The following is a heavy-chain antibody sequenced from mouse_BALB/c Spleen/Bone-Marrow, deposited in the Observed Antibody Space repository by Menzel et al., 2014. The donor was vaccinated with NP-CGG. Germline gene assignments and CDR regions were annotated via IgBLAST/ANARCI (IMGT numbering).Heavy chain of an antibody. CDR1: GFNIKDTY. Sequence: EVQLQQSGAELVKPGASVKLSCTASGFNIKDTYMHWVKQRPEQGLEWIGRIDPANGNTKYDPKFQGQATITADTSSNTAYLQHSSLTSEDTAVYYCASYDYGYYFDYWGQGTTLTVSS. J-gene: IGHJ2*01. CDR2: IDPANGNT. V-gene: IGHV14-3*02. CDR3: ASYDYGYYFDY. D-gene: IGHD2-4*01.